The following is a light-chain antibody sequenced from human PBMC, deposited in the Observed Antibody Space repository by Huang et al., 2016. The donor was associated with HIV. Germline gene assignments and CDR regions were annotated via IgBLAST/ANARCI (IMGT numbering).Light chain of an antibody. CDR3: QQRINWPFT. CDR2: DAA. V-gene: IGKV3-11*01. CDR1: QSISSY. Sequence: ETVLTQSPATLSLSPGERATLSCRASQSISSYLNWFQQKPGQAPRLLIYDAANRATGIPARFNGSWSGTDFTLTISSLEPEDCAVYYCQQRINWPFTFGPGTKVDIK. J-gene: IGKJ3*01.